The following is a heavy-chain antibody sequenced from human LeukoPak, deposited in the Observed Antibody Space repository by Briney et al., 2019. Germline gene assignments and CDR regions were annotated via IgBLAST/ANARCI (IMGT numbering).Heavy chain of an antibody. V-gene: IGHV4-38-2*02. CDR2: IYHSGSA. D-gene: IGHD2-2*01. J-gene: IGHJ5*02. Sequence: SETLSLTCAVSGYSISSGYQWAWIRQPPGKTLEWIGSIYHSGSAHYNPSLKSRVTISVDRSNNLFSLRLSSVTAADTAVYYCARDPRWLTPDCTSTSCYENYFDPWGQGTLVTVSS. CDR3: ARDPRWLTPDCTSTSCYENYFDP. CDR1: GYSISSGYQ.